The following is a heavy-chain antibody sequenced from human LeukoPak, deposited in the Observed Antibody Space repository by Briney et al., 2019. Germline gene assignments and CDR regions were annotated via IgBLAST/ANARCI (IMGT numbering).Heavy chain of an antibody. V-gene: IGHV4-4*07. Sequence: PSETLSLTCTVSGGSISIYYWSWIRQPAGKGLEWIGHIYTTRATHYNPSLKSRVTMSVDTSRNQFSLKLDSMTAADTAVYYCARVRGHIFGLDSWGQGTLVTVSS. D-gene: IGHD5-18*01. CDR1: GGSISIYY. J-gene: IGHJ5*02. CDR2: IYTTRAT. CDR3: ARVRGHIFGLDS.